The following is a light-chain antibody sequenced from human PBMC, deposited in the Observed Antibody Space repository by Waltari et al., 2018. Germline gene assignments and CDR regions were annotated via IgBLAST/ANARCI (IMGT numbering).Light chain of an antibody. J-gene: IGKJ1*01. CDR3: QQYNSDDWT. CDR1: QSINRW. CDR2: DVS. V-gene: IGKV1-5*01. Sequence: DIQMTQYPSTLSAFVGERFTITCRASQSINRWVAWYQQKPGKAPKLLIHDVSSLVRGVPSRFSGSGSGTEFTLTISSLQPDDFATYYCQQYNSDDWTFGQGTKVEI.